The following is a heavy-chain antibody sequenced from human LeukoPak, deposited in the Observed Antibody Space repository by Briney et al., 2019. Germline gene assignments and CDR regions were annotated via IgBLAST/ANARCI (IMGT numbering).Heavy chain of an antibody. CDR3: ARGRAFFD. V-gene: IGHV4-34*01. D-gene: IGHD3-3*02. CDR1: GGSFSDYY. Sequence: SETLSLTCAVYGGSFSDYYWSWICQPPGKGLEWIGEINHSGSTNYNPSLKSRVTISVDTSNNQFSLRLSSVTAADTAVYYCARGRAFFDWGQGTLVTVSS. CDR2: INHSGST. J-gene: IGHJ4*02.